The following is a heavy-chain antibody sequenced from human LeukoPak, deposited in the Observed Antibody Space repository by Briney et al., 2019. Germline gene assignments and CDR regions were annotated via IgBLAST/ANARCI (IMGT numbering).Heavy chain of an antibody. CDR3: ARVMSDSSGWRGDY. CDR1: GGSISSSSYY. Sequence: SETLSLTCTVSGGSISSSSYYWGWIRQPPGKGLEWIGSVYYSGRTYYNPSLKSRVTISVDTSKNQFSLKLSSVTAADTAVYYCARVMSDSSGWRGDYWGQGTLVTVSS. CDR2: VYYSGRT. V-gene: IGHV4-39*07. J-gene: IGHJ4*02. D-gene: IGHD6-19*01.